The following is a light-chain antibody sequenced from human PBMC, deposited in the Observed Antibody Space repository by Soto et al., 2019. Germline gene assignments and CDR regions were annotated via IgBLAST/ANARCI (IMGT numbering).Light chain of an antibody. CDR2: WAS. J-gene: IGKJ2*01. CDR1: QSVLYSSNNKNY. V-gene: IGKV4-1*01. CDR3: QQDYSTPPYT. Sequence: DIVMTQSPDSLAVSLGERATINCKSSQSVLYSSNNKNYLALYRQKPGQPPKLIIYWASIRESGVPDRISGSGYGTDFTLTISSLQAEDVAVYYCQQDYSTPPYTFGQGTKLEIK.